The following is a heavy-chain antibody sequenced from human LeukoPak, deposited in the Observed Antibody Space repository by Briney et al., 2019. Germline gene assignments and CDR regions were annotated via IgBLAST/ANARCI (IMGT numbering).Heavy chain of an antibody. V-gene: IGHV3-53*05. CDR1: GFTVSSNY. CDR2: IYSGGST. Sequence: GGSLRLSCAASGFTVSSNYMSWVRQAPGKGLEWVSIIYSGGSTFYADSVKGRFTISRDNSKNTLYLQMNSLRAEDTAVYYCAKFSWLDAFDIWGQGTMVTVSS. CDR3: AKFSWLDAFDI. J-gene: IGHJ3*02. D-gene: IGHD2-15*01.